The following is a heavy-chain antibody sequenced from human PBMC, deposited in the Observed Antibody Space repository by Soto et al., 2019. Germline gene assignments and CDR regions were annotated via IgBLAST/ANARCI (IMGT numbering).Heavy chain of an antibody. D-gene: IGHD2-2*01. Sequence: SETLSLTCAVYGGSFSGYYWSWIRQPPGKGLEWIGEINNSGSTNYNPSLKSRVTISVDTSKNQFSLKLSSVTAADTAVYYCARGEYCSSTSCLKNWFDPWGQGTLVTVSS. CDR1: GGSFSGYY. CDR3: ARGEYCSSTSCLKNWFDP. V-gene: IGHV4-34*01. J-gene: IGHJ5*02. CDR2: INNSGST.